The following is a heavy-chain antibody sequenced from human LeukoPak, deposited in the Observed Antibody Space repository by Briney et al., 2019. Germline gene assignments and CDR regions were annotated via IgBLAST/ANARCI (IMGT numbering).Heavy chain of an antibody. CDR2: IYSGGST. J-gene: IGHJ6*03. CDR1: GFTVTNAW. D-gene: IGHD6-19*01. V-gene: IGHV3-53*01. Sequence: GGSLRLSCAASGFTVTNAWMSWVRQAPGKGLEWVSVIYSGGSTYYADSVKGRFTISRDNSKNTLYLQMNSLRAEDTAVYYCARAMAGTIRSYYYYYMDVWGKGTTVTISS. CDR3: ARAMAGTIRSYYYYYMDV.